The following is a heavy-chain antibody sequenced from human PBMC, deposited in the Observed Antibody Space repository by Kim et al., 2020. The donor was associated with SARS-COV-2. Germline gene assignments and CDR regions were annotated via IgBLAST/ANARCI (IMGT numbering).Heavy chain of an antibody. Sequence: GGSLRLSCAASGFTFSSYSMNWVRQAPGKGLEWVSYISSSSSTIYYADSVKGRFTISRDNAKNSLYLQMNSLRDEDTAVYYCAGGAYGDNYYYGMDVWGQGTTVTVSS. CDR2: ISSSSSTI. J-gene: IGHJ6*02. CDR3: AGGAYGDNYYYGMDV. D-gene: IGHD4-17*01. V-gene: IGHV3-48*02. CDR1: GFTFSSYS.